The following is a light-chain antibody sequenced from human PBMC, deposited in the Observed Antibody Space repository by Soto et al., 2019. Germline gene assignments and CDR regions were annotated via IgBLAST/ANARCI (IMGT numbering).Light chain of an antibody. CDR3: QQFYNYPIT. V-gene: IGKV1-39*01. CDR2: AAS. Sequence: DIQMTQSPSSLSASLGDRVTITCRASQSISSYLNWYQQKPGKAPKLLIYAASSLQSGVPSRFSGSGSGTDFTLTISSLQPEDFATYYCQQFYNYPITFGQGTRLEI. J-gene: IGKJ5*01. CDR1: QSISSY.